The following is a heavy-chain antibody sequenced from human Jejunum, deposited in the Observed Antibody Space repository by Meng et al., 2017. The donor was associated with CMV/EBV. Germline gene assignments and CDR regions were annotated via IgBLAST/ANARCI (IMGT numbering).Heavy chain of an antibody. V-gene: IGHV1-46*01. D-gene: IGHD4-23*01. CDR2: ISVGGGNT. Sequence: YIHWVRQAPGQGLEWMGRISVGGGNTNYAQKFHGRVIMTRDTPTSTVYMEVSGLTPDDTAIYYCARDRRVGTAAVGYYYGLDVWGQGTTVTVSS. J-gene: IGHJ6*02. CDR1: Y. CDR3: ARDRRVGTAAVGYYYGLDV.